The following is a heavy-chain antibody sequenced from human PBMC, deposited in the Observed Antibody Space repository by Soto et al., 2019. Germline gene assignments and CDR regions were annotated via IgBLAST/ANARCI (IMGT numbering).Heavy chain of an antibody. CDR1: GYTFTSYG. D-gene: IGHD2-8*01. J-gene: IGHJ4*02. CDR3: ARVAPGYCTNGVCYSIDY. CDR2: ISAYNGNT. Sequence: SVKVCCKASGYTFTSYGISWVRQAPGQGLEWMGWISAYNGNTNYAQKLQGRVTMTTDTSTSTAYMELRSLRSDDTAVYYCARVAPGYCTNGVCYSIDYWGQGTLVTVSS. V-gene: IGHV1-18*04.